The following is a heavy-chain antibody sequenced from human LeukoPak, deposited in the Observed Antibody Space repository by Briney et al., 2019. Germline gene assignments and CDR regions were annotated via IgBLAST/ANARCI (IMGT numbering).Heavy chain of an antibody. V-gene: IGHV3-53*01. J-gene: IGHJ4*02. CDR3: ASGGLGARKFYSDPFDF. D-gene: IGHD3/OR15-3a*01. CDR2: IYSRGST. Sequence: GGSLRLSCAASGFTVSSNYMSCVRQAPEKGLEWVSIIYSRGSTYYADSVKGRFTISRDDSKNTVYLQMNSLRAEDAAVYYCASGGLGARKFYSDPFDFWGQGTLVTVSS. CDR1: GFTVSSNY.